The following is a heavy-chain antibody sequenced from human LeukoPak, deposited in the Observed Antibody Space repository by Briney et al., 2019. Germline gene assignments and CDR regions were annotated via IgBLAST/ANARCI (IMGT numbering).Heavy chain of an antibody. J-gene: IGHJ5*02. V-gene: IGHV1-2*02. CDR3: ARDAVVVPAAITGTYNWFDP. CDR1: GYTFTGYY. CDR2: INPNSGGT. Sequence: RASVKVSCKASGYTFTGYYMHWVRQAPGQGLEWMGWINPNSGGTNYAQKFQGRVTMTRDTSISTAYMELSRLRSDDTAVYYCARDAVVVPAAITGTYNWFDPWGQGTLVTVSS. D-gene: IGHD2-2*02.